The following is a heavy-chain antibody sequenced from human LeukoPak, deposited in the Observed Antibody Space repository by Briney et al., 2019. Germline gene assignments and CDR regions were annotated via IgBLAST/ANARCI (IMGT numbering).Heavy chain of an antibody. D-gene: IGHD3-10*01. CDR1: GGSMRNYY. V-gene: IGHV4-4*07. Sequence: SETLSLTCTVSGGSMRNYYWSWIRQPAGKGLEWVGRIYTSGITKSNPSLESRLTMSVDTSRNQFSLNLRSVTAADTAIYYCARERDIGSGSYFSDSWGQGTLVTVSS. CDR2: IYTSGIT. J-gene: IGHJ4*02. CDR3: ARERDIGSGSYFSDS.